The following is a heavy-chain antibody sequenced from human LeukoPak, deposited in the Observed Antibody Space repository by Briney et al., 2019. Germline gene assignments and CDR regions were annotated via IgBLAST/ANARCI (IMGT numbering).Heavy chain of an antibody. D-gene: IGHD3-22*01. Sequence: PSETLSLTCTVSGGSISSYYWSWIRQPPGKGLAWIGYIYYSGSTNYNPSLKSRVTISVDTSKNQFSLKLSSVTAADTAVYYCARGNYYDSSGYYHVAFDYWGQGTLVTVSS. J-gene: IGHJ4*02. CDR3: ARGNYYDSSGYYHVAFDY. CDR1: GGSISSYY. V-gene: IGHV4-59*01. CDR2: IYYSGST.